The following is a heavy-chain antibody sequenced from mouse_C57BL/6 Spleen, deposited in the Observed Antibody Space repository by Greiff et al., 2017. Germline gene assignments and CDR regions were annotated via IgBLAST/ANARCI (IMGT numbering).Heavy chain of an antibody. Sequence: QVQLQQSGAELVKPGASVKISCKASGYAFSSYWMNWVKQRPGKGLEWIGQIYPGDGDTNYNGKFKGKATLTADKSSSTAYMQLSSLTSEDSAVYFCARSRVGRNFDYWGQGTTLTVSS. CDR1: GYAFSSYW. J-gene: IGHJ2*01. CDR3: ARSRVGRNFDY. V-gene: IGHV1-80*01. CDR2: IYPGDGDT. D-gene: IGHD4-1*01.